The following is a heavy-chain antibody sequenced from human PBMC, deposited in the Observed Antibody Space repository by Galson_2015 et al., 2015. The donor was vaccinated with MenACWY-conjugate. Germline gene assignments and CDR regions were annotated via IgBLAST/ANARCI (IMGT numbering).Heavy chain of an antibody. CDR3: ARTRIARVYYFDY. Sequence: SLRLSCAASGFTFSSYAMHWVRQAPGKGLEWVAVISYDGSNKYYADSVKGRFTISRDNSKNTLYLQMNSLRAEDTAVYYCARTRIARVYYFDYWGQGTLVTVSS. CDR1: GFTFSSYA. J-gene: IGHJ4*02. CDR2: ISYDGSNK. D-gene: IGHD2-15*01. V-gene: IGHV3-30*04.